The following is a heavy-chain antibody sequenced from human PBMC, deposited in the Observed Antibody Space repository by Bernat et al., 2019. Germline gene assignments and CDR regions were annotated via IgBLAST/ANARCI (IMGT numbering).Heavy chain of an antibody. CDR2: MFFSGIT. J-gene: IGHJ4*01. V-gene: IGHV4-39*01. CDR1: GGSIISSDYF. CDR3: ARRRGVSSSADD. Sequence: QVRLQESGPGLVRPSETLSLTCTVSGGSIISSDYFWDWIRQPPGTGLEWIGSMFFSGITYYNPSLKSRVTISVDTSKNQFSLTLSSMTAADTAVYYCARRRGVSSSADDWGHGTLVTVSS. D-gene: IGHD6-6*01.